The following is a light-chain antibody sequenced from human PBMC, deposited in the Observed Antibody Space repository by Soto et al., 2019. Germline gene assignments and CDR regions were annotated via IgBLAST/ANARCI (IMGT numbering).Light chain of an antibody. Sequence: QAALTPPAPLSGAPGPSITISCPGTSSGVGGYNYVFWFQQHPGQAPKILIYVVSNRPPGGSNRFSGSTSGSTASPTTSRLQAEDEAVYSCSSYTSRSTYVFGTGTKAPVL. CDR3: SSYTSRSTYV. CDR1: SSGVGGYNY. V-gene: IGLV2-14*01. J-gene: IGLJ1*01. CDR2: VVS.